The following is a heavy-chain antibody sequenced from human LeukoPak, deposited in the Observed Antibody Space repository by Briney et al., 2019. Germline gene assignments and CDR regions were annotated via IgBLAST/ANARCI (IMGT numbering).Heavy chain of an antibody. V-gene: IGHV1-2*02. J-gene: IGHJ4*02. Sequence: GASVKVSCKVSGYTLTELSMHWVRQAPGQGLEWMGWINPNSGGTNYAQKFQGRVTMTRDTSISTAYMELSRLRSDDTAVYYCARGRPSYLDYWGQGTLVTVSS. CDR3: ARGRPSYLDY. CDR1: GYTLTELS. CDR2: INPNSGGT.